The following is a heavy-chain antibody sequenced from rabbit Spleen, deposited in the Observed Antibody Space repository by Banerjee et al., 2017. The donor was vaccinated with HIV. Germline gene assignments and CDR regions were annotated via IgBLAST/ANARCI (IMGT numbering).Heavy chain of an antibody. CDR2: ISTGGGT. J-gene: IGHJ4*01. Sequence: QEHLKESGGGLVQPGGSLTLSCKASGSDISSYRIGWVRQAPGKGLEHIGFISTGGGTYYANWVNGRFTISRTSTTVDLKMTSLTAADTATYLCMRDAGNGYNYFDLWGPGTLVTVS. CDR3: MRDAGNGYNYFDL. D-gene: IGHD8-1*01. CDR1: GSDISSYR. V-gene: IGHV1S25*01.